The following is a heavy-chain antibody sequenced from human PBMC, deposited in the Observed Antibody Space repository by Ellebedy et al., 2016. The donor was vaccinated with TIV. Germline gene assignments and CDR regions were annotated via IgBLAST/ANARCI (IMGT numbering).Heavy chain of an antibody. CDR1: GFTVSSNY. J-gene: IGHJ4*02. CDR3: ARKYIYGFH. CDR2: IYSGGAT. V-gene: IGHV3-66*01. D-gene: IGHD5-18*01. Sequence: GESLKISCAASGFTVSSNYMSWVRQAPGKGLEWVSVIYSGGATSYADSVKGRFTISRDNSKNTLYLQMNSLRVEDTAVYYCARKYIYGFHWGQGTLVTVSS.